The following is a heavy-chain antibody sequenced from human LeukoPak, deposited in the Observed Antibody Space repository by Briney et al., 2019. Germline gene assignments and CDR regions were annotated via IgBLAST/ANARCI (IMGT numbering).Heavy chain of an antibody. CDR2: INTNTGNP. CDR3: ARAAGATYFDY. CDR1: GYIFSGYY. V-gene: IGHV7-4-1*02. D-gene: IGHD1-26*01. J-gene: IGHJ4*02. Sequence: ASVKVSCKASGYIFSGYYMHWVRQAPGQGLEWMGWINTNTGNPTYAQGFTGRFVFSLDTSVSTAYLQISSLKAEDTAVYYCARAAGATYFDYWGQGTLVTVSS.